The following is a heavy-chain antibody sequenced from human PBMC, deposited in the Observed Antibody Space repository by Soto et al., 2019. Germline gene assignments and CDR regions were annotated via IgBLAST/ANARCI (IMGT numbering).Heavy chain of an antibody. J-gene: IGHJ4*02. CDR3: ARNLVRGAPDYFDY. V-gene: IGHV3-30-3*01. CDR1: VFTFSNYA. CDR2: ISYGGDVQ. D-gene: IGHD6-13*01. Sequence: PGGSLRLSCAASVFTFSNYAMHWVRQSPGKGLEWVSVISYGGDVQYYADPVKGRFTISRDSSKTTLSLQMNSLRVEGAAVYYCARNLVRGAPDYFDYWGQGILVTVPQ.